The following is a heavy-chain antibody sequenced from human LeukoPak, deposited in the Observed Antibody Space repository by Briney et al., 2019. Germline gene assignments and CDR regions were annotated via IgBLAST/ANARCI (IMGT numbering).Heavy chain of an antibody. CDR2: INWNGGSI. J-gene: IGHJ4*02. CDR3: ARADKDGYGFFGFDY. D-gene: IGHD5-18*01. V-gene: IGHV3-20*04. CDR1: GFAFDDYG. Sequence: SGGSLRLSCAASGFAFDDYGMSWVRQAPGKGLEWVSGINWNGGSIGYADSVKGRFTISRDNAKNSLYLQINSLRAEDTALYYCARADKDGYGFFGFDYWSQGTLVTVSS.